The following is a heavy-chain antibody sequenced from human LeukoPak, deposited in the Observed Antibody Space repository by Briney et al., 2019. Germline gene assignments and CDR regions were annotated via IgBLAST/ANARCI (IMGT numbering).Heavy chain of an antibody. V-gene: IGHV1-2*02. CDR3: ARDRYGSGRATHLDY. Sequence: ASVKVSCKASGYTFTSYYMHWVRQAPGQGLEWMGWINPNSGGTNYAQKFQGRVTMTRDTSISTAYMELSRLRSDDTAVYYCARDRYGSGRATHLDYWGQGTLVTVSS. CDR1: GYTFTSYY. J-gene: IGHJ4*02. D-gene: IGHD3-10*01. CDR2: INPNSGGT.